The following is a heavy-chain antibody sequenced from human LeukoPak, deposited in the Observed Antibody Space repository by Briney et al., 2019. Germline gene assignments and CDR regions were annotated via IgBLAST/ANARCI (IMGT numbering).Heavy chain of an antibody. V-gene: IGHV3-23*01. CDR3: ARAPRGYDFWSGYYKYYYYMDV. Sequence: PGGSLRLSCAASGFTFSNAWMSWVRQAPGKGLEWVSTISGSGSSTYFADSVKGRFTISRDNSKNTLYLQMNSLRAEDTAVYYCARAPRGYDFWSGYYKYYYYMDVWGKGTTVTVSS. D-gene: IGHD3-3*01. CDR1: GFTFSNAW. J-gene: IGHJ6*03. CDR2: ISGSGSST.